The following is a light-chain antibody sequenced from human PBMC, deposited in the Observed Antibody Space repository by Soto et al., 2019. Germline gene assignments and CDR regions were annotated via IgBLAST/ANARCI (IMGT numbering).Light chain of an antibody. CDR2: GAS. CDR1: QSISRY. J-gene: IGKJ4*01. V-gene: IGKV3D-20*02. Sequence: IVLTQSPGTLSLSPGERTTLSCRASQSISRYLAWYQQKPGQGPRLLIYGASSRATGTPDRFGGSGSGTDFTLTINRLEPEDFAVYYCQQRSNWPPPTFGGGTKVDIK. CDR3: QQRSNWPPPT.